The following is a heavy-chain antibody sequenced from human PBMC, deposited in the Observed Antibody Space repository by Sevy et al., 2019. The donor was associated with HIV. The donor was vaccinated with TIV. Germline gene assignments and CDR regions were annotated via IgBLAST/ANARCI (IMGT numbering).Heavy chain of an antibody. CDR3: ARGTYDSSGYYYVSYYFDY. Sequence: SETLSLTCTVSGGSISSYYWSWIRQPPGKGLEWIGYIYYRGSTNYNPSLKSRVTISVDTSKNQFSLKLSSVTAADTAVYYCARGTYDSSGYYYVSYYFDYWGQGTLVTVSS. CDR1: GGSISSYY. D-gene: IGHD3-22*01. V-gene: IGHV4-59*01. J-gene: IGHJ4*02. CDR2: IYYRGST.